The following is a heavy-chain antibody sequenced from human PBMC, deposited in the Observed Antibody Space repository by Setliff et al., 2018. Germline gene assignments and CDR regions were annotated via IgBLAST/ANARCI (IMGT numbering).Heavy chain of an antibody. J-gene: IGHJ6*03. V-gene: IGHV4-4*07. CDR1: GGSISSYY. Sequence: PSETLSLTCTVSGGSISSYYWSWSRQPAGKGLEWIGHIYIGGSANYNPSLKSRVTMSIDTSKNQFSLKLNSVTAGDMAVYYCAREQWLDPPGYYYMDVWAKGTTVTVSS. CDR2: IYIGGSA. D-gene: IGHD6-19*01. CDR3: AREQWLDPPGYYYMDV.